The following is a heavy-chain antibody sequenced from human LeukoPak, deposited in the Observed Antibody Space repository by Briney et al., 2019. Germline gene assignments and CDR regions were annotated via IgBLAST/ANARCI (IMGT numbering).Heavy chain of an antibody. Sequence: GGSLRLSCAASGFTFSSYSMNWVRQAPGKGLEWVSSISSSSSYIYYADSVKGRFTISRDNAKNSLYLQMNSLRAEDTAVYYCARLLSSSDQFDYWGQGTLVTVSS. CDR1: GFTFSSYS. D-gene: IGHD6-6*01. CDR3: ARLLSSSDQFDY. J-gene: IGHJ4*02. CDR2: ISSSSSYI. V-gene: IGHV3-21*04.